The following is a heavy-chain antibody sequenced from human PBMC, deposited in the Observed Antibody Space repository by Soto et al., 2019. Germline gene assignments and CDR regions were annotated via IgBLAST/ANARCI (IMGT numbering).Heavy chain of an antibody. J-gene: IGHJ4*02. V-gene: IGHV1-18*04. CDR3: ARWNDDFWSGYSVGDPDY. CDR2: ISAYNGNT. D-gene: IGHD3-3*01. CDR1: GYTFTSYG. Sequence: GSVKVSCKASGYTFTSYGISWVRQAPGQGLEWMGWISAYNGNTNYAQKLQGRVTMTTDTSTSTAYMELRSLRSDDTAVYYCARWNDDFWSGYSVGDPDYWGQGTLVTVSS.